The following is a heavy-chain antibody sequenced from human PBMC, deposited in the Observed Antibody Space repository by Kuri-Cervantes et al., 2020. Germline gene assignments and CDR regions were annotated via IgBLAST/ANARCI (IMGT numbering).Heavy chain of an antibody. CDR1: GFTCSSYG. J-gene: IGHJ6*02. Sequence: SWAASGFTCSSYGMHWVRQATSKGPEWGAVISYDGSNKYYADTVKGLFTISRDNSKYTLNLQMNRQRAENTAMYYCARDGDSSCYWPYCYYGMDVWGQGTTVTVSS. CDR2: ISYDGSNK. D-gene: IGHD3-22*01. CDR3: ARDGDSSCYWPYCYYGMDV. V-gene: IGHV3-30*03.